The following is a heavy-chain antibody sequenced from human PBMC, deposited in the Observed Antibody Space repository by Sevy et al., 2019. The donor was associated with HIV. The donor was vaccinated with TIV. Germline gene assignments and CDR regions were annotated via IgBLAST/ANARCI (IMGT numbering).Heavy chain of an antibody. J-gene: IGHJ4*02. D-gene: IGHD4-17*01. CDR1: GFSFSSYG. CDR2: IWFDGSNS. Sequence: GGSLRLSCAASGFSFSSYGMHWVRQAPGKGLEWVALIWFDGSNSYYADSVKGRFTISRDTSMNTVYLQMNSLRAADTAVYYCARDHEFYDYGDYGPTFFPDYWGQGNLVTVSS. V-gene: IGHV3-33*01. CDR3: ARDHEFYDYGDYGPTFFPDY.